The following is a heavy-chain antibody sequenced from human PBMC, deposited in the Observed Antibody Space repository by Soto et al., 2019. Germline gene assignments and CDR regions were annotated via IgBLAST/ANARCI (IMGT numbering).Heavy chain of an antibody. CDR2: INHSGST. J-gene: IGHJ6*02. CDR3: ASYCSSTSCYSDYYYYGMDV. CDR1: GRSFSGYC. Sequence: TSETLSLTCVVYGRSFSGYCWSWIRQPPGEGLEWIGEINHSGSTNYNPSLKSRVTISVDTSKNQFSLKLSSVTAADTAVYYCASYCSSTSCYSDYYYYGMDVWGQGTTVTVS. D-gene: IGHD2-2*01. V-gene: IGHV4-34*01.